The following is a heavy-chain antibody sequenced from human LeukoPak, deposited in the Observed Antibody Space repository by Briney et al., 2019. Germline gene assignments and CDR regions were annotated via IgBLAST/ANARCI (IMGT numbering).Heavy chain of an antibody. V-gene: IGHV1-18*01. D-gene: IGHD3-9*01. CDR3: ARDILTGNALGH. CDR2: ISTYNGNT. CDR1: GYAFDSYG. Sequence: GASVKVSCKASGYAFDSYGLTWVRQAPGQGLEWMGWISTYNGNTIYAQKLQGRVSMTTDTSTTTAFMEVRSLRSDDTAVYFCARDILTGNALGHWGQGTQVTVSS. J-gene: IGHJ4*02.